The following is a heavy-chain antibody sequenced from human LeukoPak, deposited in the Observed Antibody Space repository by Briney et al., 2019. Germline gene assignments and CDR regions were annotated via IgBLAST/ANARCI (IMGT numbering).Heavy chain of an antibody. CDR3: AKDYGAGQQLVRGGYFDY. Sequence: GGSLRLSCAASGFTFSSYAMSWVRQAPGKGLEWVSAISGSGGSTYYADSVKGRFTISRDNSKNTLYLQMNSLRAEDTAVYYCAKDYGAGQQLVRGGYFDYWGQGTLVTVSS. D-gene: IGHD6-13*01. CDR1: GFTFSSYA. V-gene: IGHV3-23*01. J-gene: IGHJ4*02. CDR2: ISGSGGST.